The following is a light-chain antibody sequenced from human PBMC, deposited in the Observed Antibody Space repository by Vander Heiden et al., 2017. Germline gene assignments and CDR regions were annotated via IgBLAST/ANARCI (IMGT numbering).Light chain of an antibody. CDR1: RSNIGGNA. V-gene: IGLV1-44*01. CDR3: AAWDDSLNGHVV. CDR2: SNN. Sequence: QSVLPQPPSASGTPGQMIAISCSGSRSNIGGNAVYWFQQIPGTAPKVLIYSNNRRPSGVPDRFSGSKSGTSASLAISGIQSEDEADYYCAAWDDSLNGHVVFGGGTKLIVL. J-gene: IGLJ2*01.